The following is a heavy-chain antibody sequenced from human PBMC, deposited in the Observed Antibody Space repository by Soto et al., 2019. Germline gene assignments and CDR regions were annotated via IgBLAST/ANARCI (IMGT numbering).Heavy chain of an antibody. D-gene: IGHD6-13*01. J-gene: IGHJ4*02. CDR2: ISYDGSNK. CDR1: GFTFSSYG. V-gene: IGHV3-30*18. CDR3: AKDHLSKQQLDSFDY. Sequence: GGSLRLSCAASGFTFSSYGMHWVRQAPGKGLEWVAVISYDGSNKYYADPVKGRFTISRDNSKNTLYLQMNSLRAEDTAVYYCAKDHLSKQQLDSFDYWGQGTLVTVSS.